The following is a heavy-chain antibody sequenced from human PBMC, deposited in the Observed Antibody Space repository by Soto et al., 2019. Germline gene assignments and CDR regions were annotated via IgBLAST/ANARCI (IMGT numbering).Heavy chain of an antibody. Sequence: LRLSCVASGFTFDDYAIHWVRQAPGKGLERVSGLTWNGEVLGYADSVKGRFTISRDNAKNSLYLEMNSLRPEDTALYYCVKDSESSGYLTHLDYWGQGTLVTVSS. J-gene: IGHJ4*02. D-gene: IGHD3-22*01. CDR3: VKDSESSGYLTHLDY. V-gene: IGHV3-9*01. CDR1: GFTFDDYA. CDR2: LTWNGEVL.